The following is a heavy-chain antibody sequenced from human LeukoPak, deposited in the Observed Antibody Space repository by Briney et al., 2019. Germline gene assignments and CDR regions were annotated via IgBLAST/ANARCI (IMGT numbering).Heavy chain of an antibody. CDR2: INPNSGGT. D-gene: IGHD6-13*01. J-gene: IGHJ4*02. Sequence: ASVKVSCKASGYTFTGYYMHWVRQAPGQGLEWMGWINPNSGGTNYAQKFQGRVTMTRDTSISTAYMELSRLRSDDTAVYYCARAHSSSWYDGSFDYWGQGTLVTVSS. CDR3: ARAHSSSWYDGSFDY. CDR1: GYTFTGYY. V-gene: IGHV1-2*02.